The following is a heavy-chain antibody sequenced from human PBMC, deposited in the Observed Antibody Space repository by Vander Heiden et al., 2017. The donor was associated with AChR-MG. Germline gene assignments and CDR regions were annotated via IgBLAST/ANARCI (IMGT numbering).Heavy chain of an antibody. CDR2: IYYSGST. CDR1: GGSITSGVYY. J-gene: IGHJ6*02. D-gene: IGHD3-3*01. CDR3: ARTSYYDFWSGHNTDYGMDV. Sequence: VQLQESRPGLVKPSQTLSLTCTVSGGSITSGVYYRGWVRQHPGKGLEWIGYIYYSGSTYYNPSLKSRVTISVDTSKNQFSLKLSSVTAADTAVYYCARTSYYDFWSGHNTDYGMDVWGQGTTVTVSS. V-gene: IGHV4-31*03.